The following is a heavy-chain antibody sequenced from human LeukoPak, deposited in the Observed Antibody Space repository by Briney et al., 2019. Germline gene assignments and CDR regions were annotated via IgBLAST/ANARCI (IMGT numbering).Heavy chain of an antibody. V-gene: IGHV1-18*01. Sequence: ASVKVSCKASGYTFSSYGISWVRQAPGQGLEWMGWIATYNSKTKYAEKVQGRVIMTTDTSTTTAYMELRTLRSDDTAVYYCARDMVGLAADGNWFDPWGQGTLVTVSS. CDR1: GYTFSSYG. J-gene: IGHJ5*02. D-gene: IGHD6-13*01. CDR2: IATYNSKT. CDR3: ARDMVGLAADGNWFDP.